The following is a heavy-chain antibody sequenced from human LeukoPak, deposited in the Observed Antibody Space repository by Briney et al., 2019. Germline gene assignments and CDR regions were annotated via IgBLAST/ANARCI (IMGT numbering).Heavy chain of an antibody. CDR2: LSGRGGST. V-gene: IGHV3-23*01. Sequence: GGSLRLSCAASGFTFSSYGMSWVRQAPGKGLEWVSGLSGRGGSTYYADSVKGRFFISRDNSKDTVYLQMNSLRLEDTAVYYCARVASGSSGFGYLDSWGQGSLVTVSS. CDR1: GFTFSSYG. D-gene: IGHD6-25*01. CDR3: ARVASGSSGFGYLDS. J-gene: IGHJ4*02.